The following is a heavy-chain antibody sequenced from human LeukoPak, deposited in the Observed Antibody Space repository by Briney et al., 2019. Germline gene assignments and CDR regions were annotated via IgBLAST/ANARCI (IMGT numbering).Heavy chain of an antibody. CDR1: GYSISSGYY. V-gene: IGHV4-38-2*02. J-gene: IGHJ4*02. D-gene: IGHD2-8*01. CDR2: IYHSGST. CDR3: AISRLGNGFDY. Sequence: PSETLSLTCTVSGYSISSGYYWGWIRQPPGKGLEWIGSIYHSGSTYYNPSLKSRVTISVDTSKNQFSLKLSSVTAADTAVYYCAISRLGNGFDYWGQGTLVTVSS.